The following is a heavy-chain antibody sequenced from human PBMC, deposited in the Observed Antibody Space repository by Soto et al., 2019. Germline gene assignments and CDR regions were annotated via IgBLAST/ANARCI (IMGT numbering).Heavy chain of an antibody. CDR1: GFTFSSYA. V-gene: IGHV3-23*01. CDR3: TRDLYVAVAAHFDY. D-gene: IGHD6-19*01. J-gene: IGHJ4*02. CDR2: ISGSGGST. Sequence: GGSLRLSCAASGFTFSSYAMSWVRQAPGKGLEWVSAISGSGGSTYYADSVKGRFTVSRDNSKNTLYLQMNSLRAEDTAVYYCTRDLYVAVAAHFDYWGQGTLVTVSS.